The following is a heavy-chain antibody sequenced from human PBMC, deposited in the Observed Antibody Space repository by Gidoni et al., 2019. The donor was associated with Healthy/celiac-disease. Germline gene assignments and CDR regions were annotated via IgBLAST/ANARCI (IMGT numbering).Heavy chain of an antibody. J-gene: IGHJ4*02. CDR2: ISSSSSYI. CDR1: GFTFSSYS. D-gene: IGHD4-17*01. Sequence: EVQLVESGGGLVKPGGSLRLSCAASGFTFSSYSMNWVRQAPGKGLECVSSISSSSSYIYYADSVKGRFTISRDNAKNSLYLQMNSLRAEDTAVYYCARDRGGTVTTEFDYWGQGTLVTVSS. CDR3: ARDRGGTVTTEFDY. V-gene: IGHV3-21*01.